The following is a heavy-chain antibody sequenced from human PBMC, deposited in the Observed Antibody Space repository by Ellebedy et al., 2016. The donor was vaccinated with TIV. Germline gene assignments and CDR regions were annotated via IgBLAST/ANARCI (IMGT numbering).Heavy chain of an antibody. CDR2: VYPEDSDT. J-gene: IGHJ4*02. D-gene: IGHD5-12*01. V-gene: IGHV5-51*01. CDR3: ARHSTPYSGYDTDFDF. CDR1: GYSFTSYW. Sequence: GESLKISCTGSGYSFTSYWIGWVRQMPGKGLEWIGIVYPEDSDTRYSPSFPGQVTISAANYISTAYLQWSSLKASDTATYYCARHSTPYSGYDTDFDFWGQGTLVTVSS.